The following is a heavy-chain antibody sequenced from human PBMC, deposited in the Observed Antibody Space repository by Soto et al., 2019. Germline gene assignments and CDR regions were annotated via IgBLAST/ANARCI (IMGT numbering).Heavy chain of an antibody. CDR3: ARAATMVRGVIYYYYYMDV. D-gene: IGHD3-10*01. Sequence: QVQLVQSGAEVKKPGSSVKVSCKASGGTFSSYTISWVRQAPGQGLEWVGRIIPILGIANYAQKFQGRVTITADKSTSTAYMELSSLRSEDTAVYYCARAATMVRGVIYYYYYMDVWGKGTTVTVSS. V-gene: IGHV1-69*02. CDR1: GGTFSSYT. J-gene: IGHJ6*03. CDR2: IIPILGIA.